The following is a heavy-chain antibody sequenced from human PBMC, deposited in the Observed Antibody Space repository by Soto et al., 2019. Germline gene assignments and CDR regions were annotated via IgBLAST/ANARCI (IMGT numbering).Heavy chain of an antibody. V-gene: IGHV4-31*03. D-gene: IGHD4-4*01. CDR3: ARVQATVGVWFDI. J-gene: IGHJ5*02. CDR2: IYYSGST. Sequence: SVACGTIVNLCVCRIFKNKRPGKRLEWIGYIYYSGSTYYTPSLKSRVTLSVDTSNSQFSMNLSCVSAVDTVVYSCARVQATVGVWFDIWGQGVLVSVSS. CDR1: CGTIVNLCVC.